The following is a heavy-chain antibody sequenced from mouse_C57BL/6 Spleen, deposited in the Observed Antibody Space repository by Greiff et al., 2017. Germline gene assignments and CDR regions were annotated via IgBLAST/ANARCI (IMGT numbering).Heavy chain of an antibody. D-gene: IGHD2-5*01. CDR3: AREGYSNPLYAMDY. CDR1: GYTFTSYW. J-gene: IGHJ4*01. Sequence: QVQLQQPGAELVRPGSSVKLSCKASGYTFTSYWMHWVKQRPIQGLEWIGNIDPSDSETHYNQKFKDKATLTVDKSSSTAYMQLSSLTSEDSAVYYCAREGYSNPLYAMDYWGQGTSVTVSS. V-gene: IGHV1-52*01. CDR2: IDPSDSET.